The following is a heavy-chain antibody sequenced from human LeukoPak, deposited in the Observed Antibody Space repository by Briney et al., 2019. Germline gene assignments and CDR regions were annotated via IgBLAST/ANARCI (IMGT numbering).Heavy chain of an antibody. D-gene: IGHD6-19*01. Sequence: PGGSLRLSCAASGFTFSSSAMSWVRQAPGKGLECVSVISGSGGSTYYADSVKGRLTISRDNSKSTLYLQMNSLRAEDTAVYYCAKGGSGWYVGLFDYWGQGTLVTVSS. CDR3: AKGGSGWYVGLFDY. CDR1: GFTFSSSA. J-gene: IGHJ4*02. V-gene: IGHV3-23*01. CDR2: ISGSGGST.